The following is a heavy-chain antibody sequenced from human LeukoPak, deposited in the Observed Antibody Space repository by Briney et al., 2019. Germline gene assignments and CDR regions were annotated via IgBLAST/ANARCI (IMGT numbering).Heavy chain of an antibody. CDR1: GYTFTNYA. J-gene: IGHJ4*02. V-gene: IGHV1-8*01. Sequence: ASVKGSCKASGYTFTNYAINWGRQAPGQGLEWMGWVTPRSGHAGYAQKFQGRVIITRDTSLATAYLELNILTSEDTAVYYCARGETQCMDYWGQGTLVTVSS. D-gene: IGHD2-8*01. CDR3: ARGETQCMDY. CDR2: VTPRSGHA.